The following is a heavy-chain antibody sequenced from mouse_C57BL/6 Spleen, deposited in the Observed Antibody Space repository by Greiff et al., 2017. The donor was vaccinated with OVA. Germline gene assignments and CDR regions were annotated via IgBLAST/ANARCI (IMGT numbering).Heavy chain of an antibody. J-gene: IGHJ4*01. CDR1: GYAFTNYL. D-gene: IGHD2-5*01. CDR3: ARQRSNYGRGAMDD. CDR2: INPGSGGT. V-gene: IGHV1-54*01. Sequence: QVQLQPSGAELVRPGTSVKVSCKASGYAFTNYLIEWVKQRPGQGLEWIGVINPGSGGTNYNEQFKGKATLTADKSSSPAYMQLRSLTSEASAVYFCARQRSNYGRGAMDDWGQGTSVTVSS.